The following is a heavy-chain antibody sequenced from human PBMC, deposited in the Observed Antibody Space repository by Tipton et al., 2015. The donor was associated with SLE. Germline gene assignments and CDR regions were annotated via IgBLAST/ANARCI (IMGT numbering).Heavy chain of an antibody. CDR2: IYYSGST. V-gene: IGHV4-61*01. CDR1: GGSVSSGSYY. J-gene: IGHJ6*02. Sequence: TLSLTCTVSGGSVSSGSYYWSWIRQPPGKGLEWIGYIYYSGSTNYNPSLKSRVTISVDTSKNQFSLKLSSVTAADTAVYYCARVKSAARPPYYYYGMDVWGQGTTVTVSS. D-gene: IGHD6-6*01. CDR3: ARVKSAARPPYYYYGMDV.